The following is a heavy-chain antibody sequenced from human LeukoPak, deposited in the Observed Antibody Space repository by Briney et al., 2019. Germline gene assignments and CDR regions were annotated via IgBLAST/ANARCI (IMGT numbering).Heavy chain of an antibody. CDR3: AEPGITMIGGV. D-gene: IGHD3-10*02. CDR1: GFTFSSYE. V-gene: IGHV3-48*03. Sequence: GGSLRLSCAASGFTFSSYEMNWVRQAPGKGLEWVSYISSSGSTIYYAASVKGRFTISRDNAKNSLYLQMNSLRAEDTAVYYCAEPGITMIGGVWGKGTTVTISS. J-gene: IGHJ6*04. CDR2: ISSSGSTI.